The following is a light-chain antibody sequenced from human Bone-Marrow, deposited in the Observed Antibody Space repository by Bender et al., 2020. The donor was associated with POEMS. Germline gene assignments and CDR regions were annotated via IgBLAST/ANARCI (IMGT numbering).Light chain of an antibody. CDR3: AVWDDSLNGWV. V-gene: IGLV1-50*01. J-gene: IGLJ3*02. Sequence: QPVLTQPPSVSGAPGQRVTISCTGSSSNIGAGYDVHWYQQLPGRAPQLLIYSSHRRPSEVPDRCSGARSGASASLAISGDQSENEADYYCAVWDDSLNGWVFGGGTKLTVL. CDR1: SSNIGAGYD. CDR2: SSH.